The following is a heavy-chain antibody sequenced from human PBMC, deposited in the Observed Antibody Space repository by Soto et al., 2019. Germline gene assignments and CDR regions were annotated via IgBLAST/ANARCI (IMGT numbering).Heavy chain of an antibody. D-gene: IGHD7-27*01. CDR3: ARGPRDWGGAY. CDR1: AYTFTSYD. CDR2: MNPNNGNT. V-gene: IGHV1-8*01. Sequence: QVQLVQSGAEVKKPGASVKVSCKAAAYTFTSYDINWVRQATGQDFEWMGWMNPNNGNTAYAQKFQGRVTMTRDTSKSTAFMQLSSLTSELTDVYYWARGPRDWGGAYCGKGTPVTVSA. J-gene: IGHJ4*02.